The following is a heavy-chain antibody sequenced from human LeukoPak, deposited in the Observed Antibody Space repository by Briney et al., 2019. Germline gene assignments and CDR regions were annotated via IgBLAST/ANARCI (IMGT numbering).Heavy chain of an antibody. CDR1: GFTFSSYE. CDR3: ARDYGGSSPFVY. V-gene: IGHV3-48*03. D-gene: IGHD4-23*01. J-gene: IGHJ4*02. CDR2: ISSSGSTI. Sequence: GGSLRLSCAASGFTFSSYEMHWVRQAPGKGLEWVSYISSSGSTIYYADSVKGRFTISRDNAKNSLYLQMNSLRPEDTAVYYCARDYGGSSPFVYWGQGTLVTVSS.